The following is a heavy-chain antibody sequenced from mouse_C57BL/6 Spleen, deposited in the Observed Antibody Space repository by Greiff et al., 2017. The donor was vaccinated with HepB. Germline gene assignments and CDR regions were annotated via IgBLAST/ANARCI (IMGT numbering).Heavy chain of an antibody. Sequence: EVQGVESGGGLVKPGGSLKLSCAASGFTFSSYAMSWVRQTPEKRLEWVATISDGGSYTYYPDNVKGRFTISRDNAKNNLYLHMSHLKSEDTAMYYCAREGLLRYYFDYWGQGTTLTVSS. CDR2: ISDGGSYT. CDR3: AREGLLRYYFDY. CDR1: GFTFSSYA. V-gene: IGHV5-4*01. J-gene: IGHJ2*01. D-gene: IGHD1-1*01.